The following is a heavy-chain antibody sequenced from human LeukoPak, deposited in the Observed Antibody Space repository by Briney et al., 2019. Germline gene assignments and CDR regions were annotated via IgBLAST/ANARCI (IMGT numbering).Heavy chain of an antibody. CDR2: ISAYNGNT. D-gene: IGHD2-2*02. J-gene: IGHJ4*02. Sequence: ASVKVSCKASGYTFTSYGISWVRQAPGQGLEWMGWISAYNGNTNYAQKLQGRVTMTTDTSTSTAYMELSRLRSDDTAVYYCARGSPHYCSSTSCFTNFDYWGQGTLVTVSS. CDR1: GYTFTSYG. V-gene: IGHV1-18*01. CDR3: ARGSPHYCSSTSCFTNFDY.